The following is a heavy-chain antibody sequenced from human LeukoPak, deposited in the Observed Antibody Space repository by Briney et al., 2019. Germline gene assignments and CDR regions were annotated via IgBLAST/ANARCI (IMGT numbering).Heavy chain of an antibody. Sequence: SETLSLTCTVSGGSISSSSYYWGWIRQPPGKGLEWIGSIYYSGSTYYNPSLKSRVTISVDTSKNQFSLKLSSVTAADTAVYYCARTFYHYYYDSSGYTPFDYWGQGTLVTVSS. CDR2: IYYSGST. D-gene: IGHD3-22*01. CDR3: ARTFYHYYYDSSGYTPFDY. J-gene: IGHJ4*02. V-gene: IGHV4-39*07. CDR1: GGSISSSSYY.